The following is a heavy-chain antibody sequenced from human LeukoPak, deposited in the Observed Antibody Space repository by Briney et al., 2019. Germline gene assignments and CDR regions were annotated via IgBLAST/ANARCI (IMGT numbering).Heavy chain of an antibody. V-gene: IGHV4-39*07. CDR3: AREDSSGYYYVRFNY. CDR2: IYYSGST. CDR1: GGSISSSSYY. D-gene: IGHD3-22*01. Sequence: SETLSLTCTVSGGSISSSSYYWGWIRQPPGKGLEWIGSIYYSGSTYYNPSLKSRVTISVDTSKNQFSLKLSSVTAADTAVYYCAREDSSGYYYVRFNYWGQGTLVTVSS. J-gene: IGHJ4*02.